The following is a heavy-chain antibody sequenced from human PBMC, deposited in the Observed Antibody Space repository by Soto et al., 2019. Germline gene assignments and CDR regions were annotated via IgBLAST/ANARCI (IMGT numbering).Heavy chain of an antibody. CDR2: INAGNGNT. J-gene: IGHJ5*02. Sequence: ASVKVSCKASGYTFTSYAMHWVRQAPGQRLEWMGWINAGNGNTKYSQKFQGRVTITRDTSASTAYMELSSLRSEDTAVYYCARDDHSYYDILTGYYWNDFRFDPWGQGTLVTVSS. CDR3: ARDDHSYYDILTGYYWNDFRFDP. D-gene: IGHD3-9*01. CDR1: GYTFTSYA. V-gene: IGHV1-3*01.